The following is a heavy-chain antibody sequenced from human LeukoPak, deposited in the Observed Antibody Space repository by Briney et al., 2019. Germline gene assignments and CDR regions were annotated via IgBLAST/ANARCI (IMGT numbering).Heavy chain of an antibody. D-gene: IGHD2-2*01. J-gene: IGHJ3*02. V-gene: IGHV4-59*01. CDR3: ARFRDCSSTSCYYAFDI. CDR2: IYYSGST. Sequence: SETLSLTCTVSGGSISSYYWSWIRQPPGKGLEWIGYIYYSGSTNYNPSLKSRVTISVDTSKNQFSLKLSSVTAADTAVYYCARFRDCSSTSCYYAFDIWGQGTMVTVSS. CDR1: GGSISSYY.